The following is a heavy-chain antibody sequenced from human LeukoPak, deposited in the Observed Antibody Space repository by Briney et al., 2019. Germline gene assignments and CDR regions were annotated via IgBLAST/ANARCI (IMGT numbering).Heavy chain of an antibody. V-gene: IGHV1-2*02. CDR3: ARAYGTSWYYFDY. D-gene: IGHD6-13*01. J-gene: IGHJ4*02. CDR2: INPNSGGT. CDR1: VYTFTYYY. Sequence: ASVTVSCKSSVYTFTYYYMHWVRQAPGQGREWMGWINPNSGGTNYAQKFQGRVTMTRDTSISTAYMELTRLRSDDTAVYYCARAYGTSWYYFDYWGQGTLVTVSS.